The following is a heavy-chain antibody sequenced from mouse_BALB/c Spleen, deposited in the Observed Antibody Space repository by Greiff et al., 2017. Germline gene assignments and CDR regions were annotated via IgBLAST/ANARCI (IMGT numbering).Heavy chain of an antibody. Sequence: QVQLQQSGAELVKPGASVKLSCKASGYTFTSYWMHWVKQRPGQGLEWIGEINPSNGRTNYNEKFKSKATLTVDKSSSTAYMQLSSLTSEDSAVYYCARLLRYLYFDYWGQGTTLTVSS. D-gene: IGHD1-1*01. CDR3: ARLLRYLYFDY. CDR1: GYTFTSYW. V-gene: IGHV1S81*02. J-gene: IGHJ2*01. CDR2: INPSNGRT.